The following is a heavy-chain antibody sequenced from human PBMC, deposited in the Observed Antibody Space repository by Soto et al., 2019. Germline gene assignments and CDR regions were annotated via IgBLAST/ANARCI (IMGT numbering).Heavy chain of an antibody. J-gene: IGHJ2*01. D-gene: IGHD2-21*02. V-gene: IGHV3-23*01. CDR2: ISGDSGRT. CDR3: AVTHNCGRDCSAASYWYFDI. Sequence: EVQLLESGGGLVQPGGSVRLSCAASGLTFGNYAMSWVRQAPGKGLEWVSAISGDSGRTYYADSVKGRFTISRDNSKNTLYLQMNTLRAEDTAVYYCAVTHNCGRDCSAASYWYFDIWGRGTLVTVSS. CDR1: GLTFGNYA.